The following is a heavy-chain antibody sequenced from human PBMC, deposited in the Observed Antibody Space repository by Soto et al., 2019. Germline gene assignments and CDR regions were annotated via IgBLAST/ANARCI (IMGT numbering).Heavy chain of an antibody. V-gene: IGHV4-59*01. CDR1: GGSISSYY. CDR3: ARDRIRSSSTDWPEWFDP. CDR2: IHYSGST. Sequence: QVQLQESGPGLVKPSETLSLTCTVSGGSISSYYWSWIRQPPGKGLECIGYIHYSGSTNYNPSLKNRVTISLDTSKNQFSLRLNSVTAADTAVYYCARDRIRSSSTDWPEWFDPWGQGTLVTVSS. J-gene: IGHJ5*02. D-gene: IGHD2-2*01.